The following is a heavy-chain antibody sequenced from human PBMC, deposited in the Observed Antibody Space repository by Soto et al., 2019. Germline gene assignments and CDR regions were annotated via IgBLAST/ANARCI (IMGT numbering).Heavy chain of an antibody. J-gene: IGHJ6*02. CDR3: ARPSYGLRPYYYYYYGMDV. CDR2: INHSGST. CDR1: GGSFSGYY. D-gene: IGHD5-12*01. V-gene: IGHV4-34*01. Sequence: SETLSLTCAVYGGSFSGYYWSWIRQPPGKGLEWIGEINHSGSTNYNPSLKSRVTISVDTSKNQFSLKLSSVTAADTAVYYCARPSYGLRPYYYYYYGMDVXGQGTTVTVS.